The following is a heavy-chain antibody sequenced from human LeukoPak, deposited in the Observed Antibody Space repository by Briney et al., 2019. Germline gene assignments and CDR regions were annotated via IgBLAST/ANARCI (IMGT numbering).Heavy chain of an antibody. J-gene: IGHJ4*02. CDR1: GYTFTNYG. D-gene: IGHD3-10*01. Sequence: EASVKVSCKASGYTFTNYGFSWVRQAPGQGLEWMGWIGVYNGKTEYPQNLQGRVTVTTDTSTSTAYMELRSLTSDDTAVYYCARDIGVSQFDSWGQGTLVTVSS. V-gene: IGHV1-18*01. CDR2: IGVYNGKT. CDR3: ARDIGVSQFDS.